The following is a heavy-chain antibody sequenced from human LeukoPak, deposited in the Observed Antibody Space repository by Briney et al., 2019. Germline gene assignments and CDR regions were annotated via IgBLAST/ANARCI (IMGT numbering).Heavy chain of an antibody. D-gene: IGHD5-12*01. CDR2: ISYDGSNK. CDR3: ARAGRGGPLRYFDY. CDR1: GFTFSSYA. J-gene: IGHJ4*02. V-gene: IGHV3-30*04. Sequence: PGGSLRLSCAASGFTFSSYAMHWVRQAPGKGLEWVAVISYDGSNKYYADSVKGRFTISRDNAKNTLYLQMKSLRAEDTAVYYCARAGRGGPLRYFDYWGQGTLVTVSS.